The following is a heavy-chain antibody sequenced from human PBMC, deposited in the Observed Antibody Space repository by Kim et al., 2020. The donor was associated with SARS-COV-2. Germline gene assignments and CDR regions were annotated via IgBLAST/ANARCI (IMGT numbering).Heavy chain of an antibody. CDR3: ARDWGMGISSGYYYDFDY. Sequence: GGSLRLSCAASGFTFSSYSMNWVRQAPGKGLEWVSSISSSSSYIYYADSVKGRFTISRDNAKNSLYLQMNSLRAEDTAVYYCARDWGMGISSGYYYDFDYWGQGTLVTVSS. J-gene: IGHJ4*02. V-gene: IGHV3-21*01. CDR1: GFTFSSYS. CDR2: ISSSSSYI. D-gene: IGHD3-22*01.